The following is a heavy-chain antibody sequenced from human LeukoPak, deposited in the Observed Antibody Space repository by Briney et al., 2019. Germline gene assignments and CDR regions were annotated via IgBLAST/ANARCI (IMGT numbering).Heavy chain of an antibody. CDR2: IRYDGSNK. CDR3: AKGDVLRYFDWLSFDY. Sequence: PGGSLRLSCAASGFTFSSYGMNWVRQAPGKGLEWVAFIRYDGSNKYYADSVKGRFTISRDNSKNTLYLQMNSLRAEDTAVYYCAKGDVLRYFDWLSFDYWGQGTLVTVSS. CDR1: GFTFSSYG. D-gene: IGHD3-9*01. J-gene: IGHJ4*02. V-gene: IGHV3-30*02.